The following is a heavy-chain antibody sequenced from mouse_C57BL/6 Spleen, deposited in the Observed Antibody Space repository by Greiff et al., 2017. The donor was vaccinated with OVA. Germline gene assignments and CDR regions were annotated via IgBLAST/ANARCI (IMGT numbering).Heavy chain of an antibody. CDR3: ARRMIKWYFDV. CDR1: GFTFSSYG. Sequence: VQLKESGGDLVKPGASLKLSCAASGFTFSSYGMSWVRQTPDKRLEWVATISSGGSYTYYPDSVKGRFTISRDNAKNTLYLQMSSLKSEDTAMYYGARRMIKWYFDVWGTGTTVTVSS. V-gene: IGHV5-6*01. D-gene: IGHD2-4*01. CDR2: ISSGGSYT. J-gene: IGHJ1*03.